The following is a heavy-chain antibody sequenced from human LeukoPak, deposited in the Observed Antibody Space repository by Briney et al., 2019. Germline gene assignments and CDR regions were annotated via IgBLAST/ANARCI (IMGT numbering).Heavy chain of an antibody. CDR2: ISSSSSYI. D-gene: IGHD1-26*01. V-gene: IGHV3-21*01. CDR1: GFTFTTYN. J-gene: IGHJ4*02. CDR3: ARSGIGSYSYYFDY. Sequence: PGGSLRLSCAASGFTFTTYNMNWVRQAPGKGREWVSSISSSSSYIYYADSVKGRFTISRDNAKNSLYLQMNSLRAEDTAVYYCARSGIGSYSYYFDYWGQGTLVTVSS.